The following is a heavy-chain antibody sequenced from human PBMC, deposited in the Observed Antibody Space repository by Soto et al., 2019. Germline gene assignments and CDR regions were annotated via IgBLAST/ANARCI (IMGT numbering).Heavy chain of an antibody. CDR2: IYYSGST. CDR1: GGSISSSSYY. D-gene: IGHD5-12*01. V-gene: IGHV4-39*01. Sequence: PSETLSLTCTVSGGSISSSSYYWGWIRQPPGKGLEWIGSIYYSGSTYYNPSLKSRVTISVDTSKNQFSLKLSSVTAADTAVYYCARLLKFNGATILYYYYGMDVWGQGTTVTVSS. CDR3: ARLLKFNGATILYYYYGMDV. J-gene: IGHJ6*02.